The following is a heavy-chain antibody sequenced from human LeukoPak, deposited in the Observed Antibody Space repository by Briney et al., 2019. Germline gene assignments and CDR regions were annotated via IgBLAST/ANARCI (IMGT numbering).Heavy chain of an antibody. CDR3: ARDQDYYDSSGYDY. J-gene: IGHJ4*02. CDR1: GFTFSSYW. D-gene: IGHD3-22*01. Sequence: PGGSLRLSCAASGFTFSSYWMSWVRQAPGKGLEWVANIKQDGSEKYYVDSVKGRFTISRDSAKNSLYLQMNSLRAEDTAVYYCARDQDYYDSSGYDYWGQGTLVTVSS. V-gene: IGHV3-7*01. CDR2: IKQDGSEK.